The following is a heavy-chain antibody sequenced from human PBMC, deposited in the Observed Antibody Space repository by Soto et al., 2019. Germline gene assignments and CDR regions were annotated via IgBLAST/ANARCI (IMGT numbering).Heavy chain of an antibody. J-gene: IGHJ3*02. Sequence: QVQLVESGGGVVQPGRSLRLSCAASGFTFSSYGMHWVRQAPGKGLEWVAVIWYDGSNKYYADSVKGRFTISRDNSKNTLYLQMNSLRAEDTAVYDCARDSSGQYHDAFDILGQGTMVTVSS. CDR3: ARDSSGQYHDAFDI. CDR1: GFTFSSYG. V-gene: IGHV3-33*01. CDR2: IWYDGSNK. D-gene: IGHD6-19*01.